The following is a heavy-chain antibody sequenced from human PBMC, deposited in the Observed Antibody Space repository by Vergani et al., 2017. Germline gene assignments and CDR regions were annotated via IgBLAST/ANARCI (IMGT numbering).Heavy chain of an antibody. CDR3: ARXPHYYDATGYNYHV. CDR2: IYGSGTT. D-gene: IGHD3-22*01. CDR1: GYSISNGYH. Sequence: QVQLQESGPGLVKPSETLSLTCTVSGYSISNGYHWCWLRQPPGEGLEWIGRIYGSGTTNYNPSLRSRVTISVDTSKNQFSLHLSSVTAADTAVYFCARXPHYYDATGYNYHVWGQGTLVIVSS. J-gene: IGHJ4*02. V-gene: IGHV4-38-2*02.